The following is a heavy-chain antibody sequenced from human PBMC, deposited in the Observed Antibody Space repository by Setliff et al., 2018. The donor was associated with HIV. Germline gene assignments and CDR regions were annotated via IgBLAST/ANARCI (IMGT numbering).Heavy chain of an antibody. CDR1: DGSFSGYS. V-gene: IGHV4-34*01. CDR3: ARAVCPSLNCYSFFNY. CDR2: VSRGGST. Sequence: PSETLSLTCGVDDGSFSGYSWSWIRQSPGKGLEWIGEVSRGGSTTYNPSLTGRVSVSVDTSKSQFSLKLTNVTAADAAVYYRARAVCPSLNCYSFFNYWGHGSLVTVSS. D-gene: IGHD2-15*01. J-gene: IGHJ4*01.